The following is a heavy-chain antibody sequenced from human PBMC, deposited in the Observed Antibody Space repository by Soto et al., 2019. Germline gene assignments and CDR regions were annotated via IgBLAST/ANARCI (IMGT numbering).Heavy chain of an antibody. J-gene: IGHJ3*02. Sequence: KGLEWMGGFDPEDGETIYAQKFQGRVTMTEDTSTDTAYMELSSLRSEDTAVYYCATRITIFGVVIVEGAFDIWGQGTMVTVSS. CDR2: FDPEDGET. V-gene: IGHV1-24*01. CDR3: ATRITIFGVVIVEGAFDI. D-gene: IGHD3-3*01.